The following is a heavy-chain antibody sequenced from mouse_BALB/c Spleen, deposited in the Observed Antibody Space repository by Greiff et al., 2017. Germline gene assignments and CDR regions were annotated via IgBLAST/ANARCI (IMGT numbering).Heavy chain of an antibody. D-gene: IGHD2-1*01. Sequence: EVKVVESGGGLVKPGGSLKLSCAASGFTFSSYAMSWVRQSPEKRLEWVAEISSGGSYTYYPDTVTGRFTISRDNAKNTLYLEMSSLRSEDTAMYYCARDDYGKGYAMDYWGQGTSVTVSS. V-gene: IGHV5-9-4*01. CDR1: GFTFSSYA. CDR2: ISSGGSYT. CDR3: ARDDYGKGYAMDY. J-gene: IGHJ4*01.